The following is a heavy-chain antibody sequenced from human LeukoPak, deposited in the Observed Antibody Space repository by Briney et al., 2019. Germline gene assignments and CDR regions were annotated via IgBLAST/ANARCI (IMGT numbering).Heavy chain of an antibody. D-gene: IGHD3-22*01. J-gene: IGHJ4*02. CDR2: INPSGGST. Sequence: ASVKVSCKASGYTFTSYYMHWVRQAPGQGLEWMGIINPSGGSTSYAQKFQGRVTMTRDMSTSTVYMELSSLRSEDTAVYYCARPYYYDSSGYYALDYWGQGTLVTVSS. CDR3: ARPYYYDSSGYYALDY. CDR1: GYTFTSYY. V-gene: IGHV1-46*01.